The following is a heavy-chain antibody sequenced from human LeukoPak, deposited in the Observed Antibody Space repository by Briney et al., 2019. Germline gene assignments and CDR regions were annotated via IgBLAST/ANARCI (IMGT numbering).Heavy chain of an antibody. V-gene: IGHV4-34*01. CDR3: ASMPYSSSWTNFDY. Sequence: PSETLSLTCAVYGGSFSGYYWSWIRQPPGKGLEWIGEINHSGSTNYNPSLKSRVTISVDTSKNQFSLKLSSVTAADTAVYYCASMPYSSSWTNFDYWGQGTLVTVSS. D-gene: IGHD6-13*01. J-gene: IGHJ4*02. CDR2: INHSGST. CDR1: GGSFSGYY.